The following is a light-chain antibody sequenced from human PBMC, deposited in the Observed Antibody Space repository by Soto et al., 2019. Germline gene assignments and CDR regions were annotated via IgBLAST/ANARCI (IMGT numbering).Light chain of an antibody. Sequence: DIQMTQSPSSLSASVGDRVTITCQASQDISNYLNWYQQKPGKAPKLLIYDASNLETGVPSRFSGSGSGTDFTFTISSLQPEDIATYYCQQYDNLPPREAYPEITFGQGTRLEIK. CDR2: DAS. V-gene: IGKV1-33*01. CDR3: QQYDNLPPREAYPEIT. CDR1: QDISNY. J-gene: IGKJ5*01.